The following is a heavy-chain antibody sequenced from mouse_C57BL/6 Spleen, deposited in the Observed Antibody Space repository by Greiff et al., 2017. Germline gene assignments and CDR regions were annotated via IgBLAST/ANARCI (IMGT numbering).Heavy chain of an antibody. CDR3: ARGDLRPTVVEGYFDV. D-gene: IGHD1-1*01. CDR2: ILPGSGST. V-gene: IGHV1-9*01. J-gene: IGHJ1*03. CDR1: GYTFTGYW. Sequence: VQLQQSGAELMKPGASVKLSCKATGYTFTGYWIEWVKQRPGHGLEWIGEILPGSGSTNYNEKFKGKATFTADTSSNTAYMQLSSLTTEDSAIYYCARGDLRPTVVEGYFDVWGTGTTVTVSS.